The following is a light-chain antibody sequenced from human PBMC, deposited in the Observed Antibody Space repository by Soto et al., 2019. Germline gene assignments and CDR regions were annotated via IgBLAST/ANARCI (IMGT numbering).Light chain of an antibody. CDR1: SSDVGGYIY. J-gene: IGLJ3*02. CDR2: EVS. CDR3: SSNTSTLRVV. V-gene: IGLV2-14*01. Sequence: QSALTQPASVSGSPGQSITISCTGTSSDVGGYIYVSWYQQHPGKAPKLMIYEVSNRPSGVSNRFSGSKSGNTASLTISGLQAEDEADYYCSSNTSTLRVVFGGGTKLTVL.